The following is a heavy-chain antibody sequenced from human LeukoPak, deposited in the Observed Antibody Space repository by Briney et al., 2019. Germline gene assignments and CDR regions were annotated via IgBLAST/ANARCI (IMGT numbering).Heavy chain of an antibody. CDR1: GGSISSYY. CDR2: IYYSGST. J-gene: IGHJ6*02. CDR3: ATSIAARGYYAMDV. D-gene: IGHD6-6*01. V-gene: IGHV4-59*01. Sequence: SETLSLTCTVSGGSISSYYWSWIRQPPGKGLEWIGYIYYSGSTNYNPSLKSRVTISVDTSKNQFSLKLSSVTAADTAVYYCATSIAARGYYAMDVWGQGTTVTVSS.